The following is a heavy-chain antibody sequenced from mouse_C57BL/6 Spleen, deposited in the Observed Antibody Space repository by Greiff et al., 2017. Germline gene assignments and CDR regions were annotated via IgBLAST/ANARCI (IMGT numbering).Heavy chain of an antibody. CDR1: GYTFTSYW. J-gene: IGHJ4*01. Sequence: QVQLKQPGAELVKPGASVKLSCKASGYTFTSYWMHWVKQRPGRGLEWIGMIHPNSGSTNYNEKFKSKATLTVDKSSSTAYMQLSSLTSEDSAVYYCARWGYYRSSYYYSMDYWGQGTSVTVSS. D-gene: IGHD1-1*01. V-gene: IGHV1-64*01. CDR3: ARWGYYRSSYYYSMDY. CDR2: IHPNSGST.